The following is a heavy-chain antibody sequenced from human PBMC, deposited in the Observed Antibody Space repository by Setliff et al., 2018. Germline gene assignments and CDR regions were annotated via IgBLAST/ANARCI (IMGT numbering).Heavy chain of an antibody. J-gene: IGHJ4*02. CDR2: ISSSGSTI. CDR1: GFTFSSYE. CDR3: ARSETCHSTHCSPYDY. Sequence: PGGSLRLSCAASGFTFSSYEMNWVRQAPGKGLEWVSYISSSGSTIYYADSVKGRFTISRDNAKNSLYLQMNSLRAEDTAVYYCARSETCHSTHCSPYDYWGQGTPVTVSS. V-gene: IGHV3-48*03. D-gene: IGHD2-2*01.